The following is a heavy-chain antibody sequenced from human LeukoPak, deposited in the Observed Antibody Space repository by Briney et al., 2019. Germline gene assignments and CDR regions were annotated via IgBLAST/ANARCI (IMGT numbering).Heavy chain of an antibody. CDR3: AKDLAYCGGDCYTGLDY. CDR1: GFTFSSYA. V-gene: IGHV3-23*01. Sequence: GGSLRLSCAASGFTFSSYAMSWVRQAPGKGLEWVSAISAGGGSTYYADSVKSRFTISRDVSENTLYLQMNSLRAEDTAVYYCAKDLAYCGGDCYTGLDYWGQGTLVTVSS. D-gene: IGHD2-21*01. J-gene: IGHJ4*02. CDR2: ISAGGGST.